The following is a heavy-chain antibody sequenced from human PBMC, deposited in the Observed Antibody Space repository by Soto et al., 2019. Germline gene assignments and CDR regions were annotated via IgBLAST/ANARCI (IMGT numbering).Heavy chain of an antibody. CDR2: IWYDGSNK. J-gene: IGHJ6*02. D-gene: IGHD6-19*01. CDR3: AREQWLVSFYYYYGMDV. V-gene: IGHV3-33*01. CDR1: GFTFSSYG. Sequence: PGVSLRLSCAASGFTFSSYGMHWVRQAPGKGLEWVAVIWYDGSNKYYADSVKGRFTISRDNSKNTLYLQMNSLRAEDTAVYYCAREQWLVSFYYYYGMDVWGQGTTVTV.